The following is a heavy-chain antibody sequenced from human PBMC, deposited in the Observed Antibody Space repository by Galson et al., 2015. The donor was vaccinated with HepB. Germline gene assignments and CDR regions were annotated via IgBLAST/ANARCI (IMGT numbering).Heavy chain of an antibody. CDR3: AVGLYSSSWYYFDY. CDR1: GLTFRSYA. J-gene: IGHJ4*02. Sequence: SLRLPCAASGLTFRSYAMHGVRQAPGKGLEWVAVISYDGSNKYYADSVKGRFTISRAKSKNTLYLQMNRLRPEDTALYYCAVGLYSSSWYYFDYWGQGTLVTVSS. D-gene: IGHD6-13*01. CDR2: ISYDGSNK. V-gene: IGHV3-30-3*01.